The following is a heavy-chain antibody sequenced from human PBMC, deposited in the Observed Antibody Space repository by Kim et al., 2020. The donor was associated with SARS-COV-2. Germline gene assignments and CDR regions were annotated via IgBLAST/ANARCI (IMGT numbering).Heavy chain of an antibody. V-gene: IGHV1-69*13. CDR3: ATYPSSGWYFDY. Sequence: SVKVSCKASGGTFSSYAISWVRQAPGQGLEWMGGIIPIFGTANYAQKFQGRVTITADESTSTAYMELSSLRSEDTAVYYCATYPSSGWYFDYWGQGTLVTVSS. CDR2: IIPIFGTA. J-gene: IGHJ4*02. CDR1: GGTFSSYA. D-gene: IGHD6-19*01.